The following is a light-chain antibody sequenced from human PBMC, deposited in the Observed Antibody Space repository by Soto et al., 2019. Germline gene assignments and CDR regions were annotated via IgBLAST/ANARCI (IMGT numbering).Light chain of an antibody. CDR1: QTISRN. V-gene: IGKV3D-15*01. CDR3: QQYNNWPPIT. Sequence: EVVLTQSPGTLSLSPGERATVSCRASQTISRNYLAWYQKKPGQAPRLLIYGASTRATGIPDRFTGSGSGTEFTLTISSLQSEDFGLYYCQQYNNWPPITFGQGTRLEIK. CDR2: GAS. J-gene: IGKJ5*01.